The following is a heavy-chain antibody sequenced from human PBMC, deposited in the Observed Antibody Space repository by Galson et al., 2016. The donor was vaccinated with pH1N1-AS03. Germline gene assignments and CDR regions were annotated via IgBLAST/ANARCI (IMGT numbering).Heavy chain of an antibody. V-gene: IGHV3-21*01. J-gene: IGHJ4*02. Sequence: SLRLSCAASGFSISTYSMNWVRQAPGKGLEWVSSISSIGSYISYAAPVKGRPTIYRDNAKNSLYLQMKSLSAEDTAVYFCAGERGPGGEYADVLDYWGQGTLVTVSS. CDR3: AGERGPGGEYADVLDY. CDR1: GFSISTYS. CDR2: ISSIGSYI. D-gene: IGHD4-17*01.